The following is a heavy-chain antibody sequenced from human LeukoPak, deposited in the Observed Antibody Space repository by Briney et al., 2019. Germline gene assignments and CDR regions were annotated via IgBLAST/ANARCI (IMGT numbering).Heavy chain of an antibody. CDR3: ARARPWDSSRSYYFGMDV. CDR1: GFTFTSYS. D-gene: IGHD3-22*01. Sequence: GGSLRLSCAASGFTFTSYSMNWVRQAPGKGLEWVSTISGGGGSTYYADSVKGRFTISRDNSKNTLYLQVNSLRAEDTAVYYCARARPWDSSRSYYFGMDVWGHGTTVTVSS. J-gene: IGHJ6*02. CDR2: ISGGGGST. V-gene: IGHV3-23*01.